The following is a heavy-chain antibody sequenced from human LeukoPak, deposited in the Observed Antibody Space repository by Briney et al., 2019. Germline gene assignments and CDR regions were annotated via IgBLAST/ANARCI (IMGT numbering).Heavy chain of an antibody. CDR3: ARGPYCSGGSCYRFALRYFDH. CDR2: IYHSGST. J-gene: IGHJ4*02. CDR1: GYSISSGYY. Sequence: SETLSLTCSVSGYSISSGYYWGWIRQPPGQGLEWIGEIYHSGSTNYNPSLKSRVTISVDKSKNQFSLKLSSVTAADTAVYYCARGPYCSGGSCYRFALRYFDHWGQGTLVTVSS. D-gene: IGHD2-15*01. V-gene: IGHV4-38-2*02.